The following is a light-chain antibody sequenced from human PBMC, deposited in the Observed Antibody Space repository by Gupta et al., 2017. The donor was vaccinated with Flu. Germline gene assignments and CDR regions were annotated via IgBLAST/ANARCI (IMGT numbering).Light chain of an antibody. Sequence: PSPLCASPEDRDTITCRARQNIDTDLNCDRQKRGKAPERLRYAASTLKSGIPSRFSGSGSGTDFTLTIRKLQPEDLATYFCQHRDMFPRSFGQGTAVEIK. CDR3: QHRDMFPRS. J-gene: IGKJ1*01. CDR1: QNIDTD. CDR2: AAS. V-gene: IGKV1-39*01.